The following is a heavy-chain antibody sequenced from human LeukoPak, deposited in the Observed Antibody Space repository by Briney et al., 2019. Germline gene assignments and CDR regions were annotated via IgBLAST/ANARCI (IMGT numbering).Heavy chain of an antibody. D-gene: IGHD6-19*01. CDR2: ISAYNGNT. CDR3: ARDFGHLSQWLQRDYYYYGMDV. Sequence: GASVKVSCKASGYTFTGYYMHWVRQAPGQGLEWMGWISAYNGNTNYAQKLQGRVTMTTDTSTSTAYMELRSLRSDDTAVYYCARDFGHLSQWLQRDYYYYGMDVWGQGTTVTVSS. CDR1: GYTFTGYY. V-gene: IGHV1-18*04. J-gene: IGHJ6*02.